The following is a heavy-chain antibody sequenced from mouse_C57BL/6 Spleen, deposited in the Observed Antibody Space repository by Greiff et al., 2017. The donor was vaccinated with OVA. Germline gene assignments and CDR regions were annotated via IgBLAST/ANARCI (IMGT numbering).Heavy chain of an antibody. Sequence: EVQLQQSGPELVKPGASVKISCKASGYTFTDYYMNWVKQSHGKSLEWIGDINPNNGGTSYNQKFKGKATLTVDKSSSTAYMELRSLTSEDSAVYYCARNPNPTYYYGSSYDYWGQGTTLTVSS. CDR2: INPNNGGT. CDR3: ARNPNPTYYYGSSYDY. D-gene: IGHD1-1*01. V-gene: IGHV1-26*01. J-gene: IGHJ2*01. CDR1: GYTFTDYY.